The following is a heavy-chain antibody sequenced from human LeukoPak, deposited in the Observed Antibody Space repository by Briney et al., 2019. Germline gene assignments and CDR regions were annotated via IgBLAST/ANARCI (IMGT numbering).Heavy chain of an antibody. Sequence: PGGSLRLSCAASGFTFSSYAMHWVRQAPGKGLEWVAVISYDGSNKYYADSVKGRFTISRDNSKNTLYLQMNSLRAEDTAVYYCARDRVVTTYYYYYYGMDVWGQGTTVTVSS. V-gene: IGHV3-30-3*01. CDR2: ISYDGSNK. CDR1: GFTFSSYA. J-gene: IGHJ6*02. CDR3: ARDRVVTTYYYYYYGMDV. D-gene: IGHD3-3*01.